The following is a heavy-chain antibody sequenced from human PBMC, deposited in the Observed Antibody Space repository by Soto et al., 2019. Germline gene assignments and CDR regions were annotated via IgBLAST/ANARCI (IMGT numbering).Heavy chain of an antibody. CDR3: ASERVEIFGVVGYFDY. J-gene: IGHJ4*02. CDR1: GGTFSSYA. CDR2: IIPIFGTA. D-gene: IGHD3-3*01. V-gene: IGHV1-69*01. Sequence: QVQLVQSGAEVKKPGSSVKVSCKASGGTFSSYAISWVRQAPGQGLEWMGGIIPIFGTANYAQKFQGRVTITADESTSTAYMELSSLRSEDTDVYYCASERVEIFGVVGYFDYWGQGTLVTVSS.